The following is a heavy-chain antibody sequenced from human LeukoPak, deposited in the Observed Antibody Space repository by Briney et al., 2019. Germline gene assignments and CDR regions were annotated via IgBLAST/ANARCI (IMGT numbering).Heavy chain of an antibody. CDR3: TKRVKYGGAWDHFAD. D-gene: IGHD1-26*01. V-gene: IGHV3-23*01. CDR1: GFTFDNYR. CDR2: VNADGGNT. Sequence: GSLRLSCAASGFTFDNYRMSWVRQAPGKGLEWVSTVNADGGNTYYADSVKGRFTISRDNSKSTLILQMNSLRVEDTALYYCTKRVKYGGAWDHFADWGQGTLVTVSS. J-gene: IGHJ4*02.